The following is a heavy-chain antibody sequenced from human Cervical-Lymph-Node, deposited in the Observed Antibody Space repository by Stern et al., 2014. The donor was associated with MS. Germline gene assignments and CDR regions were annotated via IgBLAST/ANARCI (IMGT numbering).Heavy chain of an antibody. CDR1: GFTFTDYS. J-gene: IGHJ4*02. D-gene: IGHD3-10*01. CDR3: ARDQAGFTMVRGVIMTIFEY. CDR2: ISRSSSTT. V-gene: IGHV3-48*01. Sequence: VQLVESGGGLVQPGGSLRLSCAASGFTFTDYSMNWVRQAPGKGLEWISYISRSSSTTYYADSVKGRFTISRDNAQNSLYLQMHSLRAEDTAVYYCARDQAGFTMVRGVIMTIFEYWGQGTLVTVSS.